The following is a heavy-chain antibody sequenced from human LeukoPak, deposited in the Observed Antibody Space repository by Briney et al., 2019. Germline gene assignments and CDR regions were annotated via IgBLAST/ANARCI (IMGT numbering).Heavy chain of an antibody. Sequence: HPGGSLRLSCAASGFTFSSYSMNWVRQAPGKGLEWVSYISSSSNTIYYADSVKGRFTISRDNAKNSLYLQMNSLRAEDTAVYYCASATYYGPGSYGTWSQGTLVTVSS. J-gene: IGHJ5*02. D-gene: IGHD3-10*01. CDR3: ASATYYGPGSYGT. V-gene: IGHV3-48*01. CDR1: GFTFSSYS. CDR2: ISSSSNTI.